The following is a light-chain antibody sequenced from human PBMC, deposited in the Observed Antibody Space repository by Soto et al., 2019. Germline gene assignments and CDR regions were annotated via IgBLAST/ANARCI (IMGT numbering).Light chain of an antibody. CDR1: QSISSN. CDR2: RTS. J-gene: IGKJ1*01. Sequence: EIVMTQSPATLSVSPGERATLSCRASQSISSNLAWYQQKPGQAPRLLMFRTSSRATGFPARFSGSGSGTEFNLTISSLQPDDFATYYCHQYSSYSWTFGQGTKVDIK. V-gene: IGKV3-15*01. CDR3: HQYSSYSWT.